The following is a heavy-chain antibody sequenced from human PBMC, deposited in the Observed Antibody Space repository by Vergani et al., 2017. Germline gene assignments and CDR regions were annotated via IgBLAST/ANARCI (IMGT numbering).Heavy chain of an antibody. Sequence: QVQLVESGGGVFQPGRSLRLSCADSGFTFSSYGMHVVSQAPGKGLEWVAVISYDGSKQYYADSVKGRFTISRDTSKNTLYLQLNSLRAEDTSVYYCAKDFSSSSFDYWGQGTLVTVSS. CDR2: ISYDGSKQ. CDR1: GFTFSSYG. V-gene: IGHV3-30*18. CDR3: AKDFSSSSFDY. D-gene: IGHD6-6*01. J-gene: IGHJ4*02.